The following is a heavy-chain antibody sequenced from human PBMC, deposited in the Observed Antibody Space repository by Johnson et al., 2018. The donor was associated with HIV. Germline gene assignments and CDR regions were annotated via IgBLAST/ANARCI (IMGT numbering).Heavy chain of an antibody. CDR1: GFTFSRYW. CDR3: ARVRATIFGVDDAFDI. Sequence: VQLVESGGGLVQPGGSLRLSCAASGFTFSRYWMHWVRQAPGKGLVWVSRINSDGSSTSYADSVKGRFTISRDNAKNTLYLQMNSLRAEETAVYYCARVRATIFGVDDAFDIWGQGTMVTVSS. CDR2: INSDGSST. J-gene: IGHJ3*02. V-gene: IGHV3-74*01. D-gene: IGHD3-3*01.